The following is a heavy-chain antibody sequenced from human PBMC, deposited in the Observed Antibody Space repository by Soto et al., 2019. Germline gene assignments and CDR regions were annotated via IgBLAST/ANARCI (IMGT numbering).Heavy chain of an antibody. CDR1: GGTFSSYA. CDR3: ARAAHPYYYDSSGYQALGGYGWFDP. J-gene: IGHJ5*02. V-gene: IGHV1-69*12. D-gene: IGHD3-22*01. Sequence: QVQLVQSGAEVKKPGSSVKVSCKASGGTFSSYAISWVRQAPGQGLEWMGGIIPMFGTAKYAQKFQGRVKITADESTSTAYMELSSLRSEDTAVYYCARAAHPYYYDSSGYQALGGYGWFDPWGQGTLVTVSS. CDR2: IIPMFGTA.